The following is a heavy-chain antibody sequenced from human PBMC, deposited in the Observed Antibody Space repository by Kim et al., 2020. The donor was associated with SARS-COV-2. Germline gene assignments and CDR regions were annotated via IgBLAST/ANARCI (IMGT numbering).Heavy chain of an antibody. Sequence: ASVKVSCKVSGYTLTELSMHWVRQAPGKGLEWMGGFDPEDGETIYAQKFQGRVTMTEDTSTDTAYMELSSLRSEDTAVYYCATSRIVGATSYYYYYGMDVWGQGTTVTVSS. CDR1: GYTLTELS. V-gene: IGHV1-24*01. D-gene: IGHD1-26*01. CDR3: ATSRIVGATSYYYYYGMDV. CDR2: FDPEDGET. J-gene: IGHJ6*02.